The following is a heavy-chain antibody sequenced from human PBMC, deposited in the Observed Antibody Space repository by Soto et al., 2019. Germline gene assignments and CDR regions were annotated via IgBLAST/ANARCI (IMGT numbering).Heavy chain of an antibody. CDR2: IYAAGGGK. Sequence: EVQLLESGGGLVQPGESLRLSCAASGFVFSNYAMFWFRQGPGRGLEWVSTIYAAGGGKFYAGSVKGRFTVSRDNSKTTVYLKINRVRAEERVVYHGGRDMRNDYASGRLDYWGQETLSPVPS. J-gene: IGHJ4*02. CDR3: GRDMRNDYASGRLDY. V-gene: IGHV3-23*01. D-gene: IGHD3-10*01. CDR1: GFVFSNYA.